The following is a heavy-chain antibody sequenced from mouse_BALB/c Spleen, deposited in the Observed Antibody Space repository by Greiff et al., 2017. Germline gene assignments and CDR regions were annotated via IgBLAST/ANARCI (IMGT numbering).Heavy chain of an antibody. D-gene: IGHD2-4*01. J-gene: IGHJ4*01. CDR3: AREEVYDYDDYYAMDY. Sequence: EVQVVESGGGLVKPGGSLKLSCAASGFTFSSYAMSWVRQTPEKRLEWVASISSGGSTYYPDSVKGRFTISRDNARNILYLQMSSLRSEDTAMYYCAREEVYDYDDYYAMDYWGQGTSVTVSS. CDR1: GFTFSSYA. CDR2: ISSGGST. V-gene: IGHV5-6-5*01.